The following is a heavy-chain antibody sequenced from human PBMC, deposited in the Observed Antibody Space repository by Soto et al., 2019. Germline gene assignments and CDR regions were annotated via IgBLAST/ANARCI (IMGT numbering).Heavy chain of an antibody. V-gene: IGHV3-13*05. J-gene: IGHJ6*02. CDR3: ARAYLGRLPRRADYYYAMDV. CDR2: LGAARDP. Sequence: EVQLVESGGGSVQPGESLRLSCAASGFSFRDYDMHWVRQRKGKGLEWVSALGAARDPYYVGSVKDRFSVSRDNAQNSLFLQMTNLRVDDTAVYFCARAYLGRLPRRADYYYAMDVWGRGTTVTVSS. CDR1: GFSFRDYD. D-gene: IGHD1-26*01.